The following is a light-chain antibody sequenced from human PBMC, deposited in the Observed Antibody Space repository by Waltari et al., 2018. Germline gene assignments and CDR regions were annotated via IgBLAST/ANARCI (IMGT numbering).Light chain of an antibody. J-gene: IGKJ1*01. Sequence: AIRVTQSPSSFSASTGDSVTITCRASQGISSSLAWYQQKQGRAPKLLVSAASTLQSGVPSRFSGSGSGTDFTLTISCLQSEDFATYYCQQYYSYPWTFGQGTKVEIK. CDR3: QQYYSYPWT. CDR2: AAS. CDR1: QGISSS. V-gene: IGKV1-8*01.